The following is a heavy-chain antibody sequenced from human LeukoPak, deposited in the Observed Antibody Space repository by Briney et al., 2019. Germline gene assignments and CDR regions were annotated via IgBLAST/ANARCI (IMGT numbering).Heavy chain of an antibody. D-gene: IGHD1-26*01. Sequence: GGSLRLSCAASGFTFSSYWMSWVRQAPGKGLEWVANIKQDGSEKYYVDSVKGRFTISRDNAKNSLYLQMNSLRAEDTAVYYCARDAPRIVGAFDIWGQGTMVTVSS. V-gene: IGHV3-7*03. CDR3: ARDAPRIVGAFDI. J-gene: IGHJ3*02. CDR1: GFTFSSYW. CDR2: IKQDGSEK.